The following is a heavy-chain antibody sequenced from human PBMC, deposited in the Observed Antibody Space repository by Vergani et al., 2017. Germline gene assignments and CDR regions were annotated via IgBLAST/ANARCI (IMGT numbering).Heavy chain of an antibody. D-gene: IGHD3-10*01. V-gene: IGHV3-21*04. J-gene: IGHJ2*01. CDR3: AGVGFGEVFGGYWYFDL. Sequence: EVQLVESGGGLVKPGGSLRLSCAASGFTFSSYSMNWVRQAPGKGLEWVSSISSSSSYIYYADSVKGRFTISRDNAKNSLYLQMNSLRAEDTAVYYCAGVGFGEVFGGYWYFDLWGRGTLVTVSS. CDR2: ISSSSSYI. CDR1: GFTFSSYS.